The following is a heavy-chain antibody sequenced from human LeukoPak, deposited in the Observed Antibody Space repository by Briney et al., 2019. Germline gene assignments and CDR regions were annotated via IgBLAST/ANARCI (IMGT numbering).Heavy chain of an antibody. Sequence: GGSLRLSCAASGFTFSSYSMNWVRQAPGKGLEWVSSISSSSSYIYYADSVKGRFTISRDNAKNSLYLQMNSLRAEDTAVYYCAGDGAAGIISMFDYWGQGTLVTVSS. D-gene: IGHD6-13*01. CDR2: ISSSSSYI. CDR3: AGDGAAGIISMFDY. J-gene: IGHJ4*02. V-gene: IGHV3-21*01. CDR1: GFTFSSYS.